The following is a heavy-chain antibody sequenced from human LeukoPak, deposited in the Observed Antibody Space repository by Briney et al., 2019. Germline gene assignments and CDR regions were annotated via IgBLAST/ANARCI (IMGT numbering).Heavy chain of an antibody. CDR1: GLTFSSYA. J-gene: IGHJ3*01. Sequence: EGSLRLSCAASGLTFSSYAMSWVRQAPGKGLEWVSGISGSGSSRDYADSVKGRFTISRDNSKNTLYLQMKSLRAEDTAVYYCAKERSSGFVGAFDVWGQGTMVTVSS. V-gene: IGHV3-23*01. CDR2: ISGSGSSR. CDR3: AKERSSGFVGAFDV. D-gene: IGHD3-22*01.